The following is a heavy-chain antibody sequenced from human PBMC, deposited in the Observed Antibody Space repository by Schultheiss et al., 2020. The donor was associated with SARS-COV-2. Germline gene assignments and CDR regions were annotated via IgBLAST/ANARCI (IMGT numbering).Heavy chain of an antibody. Sequence: SETLSLTCAVYGGSFSGFYWSWIRQSPGKGLEWIGYIYYSGSTNYNPSLKSRVTISVHTSKNQFSLALSSVTAADTAVYYCAREPTVATIIRWFDPWGQGTLVTVSS. J-gene: IGHJ5*02. V-gene: IGHV4-59*01. CDR3: AREPTVATIIRWFDP. D-gene: IGHD5-12*01. CDR2: IYYSGST. CDR1: GGSFSGFY.